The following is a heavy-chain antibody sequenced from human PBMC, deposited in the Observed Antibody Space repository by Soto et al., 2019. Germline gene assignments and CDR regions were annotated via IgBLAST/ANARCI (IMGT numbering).Heavy chain of an antibody. CDR1: GFTFRTYT. Sequence: EVQLVESGGGLVKPGGSLRLSCISSGFTFRTYTMNWVRQAPGKGLEWVAGIRGFSPYTFYAESVKGRFTISRDNAKNLLNLQMNSLRAEDTAVYYCARDRAYDADAYYYHAMDVWGQGTTVTVSS. D-gene: IGHD3-3*01. CDR2: IRGFSPYT. J-gene: IGHJ6*02. CDR3: ARDRAYDADAYYYHAMDV. V-gene: IGHV3-21*01.